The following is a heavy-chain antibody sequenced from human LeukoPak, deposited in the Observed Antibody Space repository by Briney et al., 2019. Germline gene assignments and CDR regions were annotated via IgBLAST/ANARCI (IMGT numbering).Heavy chain of an antibody. CDR1: GGSISSSSYY. J-gene: IGHJ4*02. D-gene: IGHD3-3*01. CDR3: ARNGPHYDFWSGYYYFDY. CDR2: IYYSGST. Sequence: SETLSLTCTVSGGSISSSSYYWGWIRPPPGKGLEWIGSIYYSGSTYYNPSLKSRVTISVDTSKNQFSPKLSSVTAADTAVYYCARNGPHYDFWSGYYYFDYWGQGTLVTVSS. V-gene: IGHV4-39*07.